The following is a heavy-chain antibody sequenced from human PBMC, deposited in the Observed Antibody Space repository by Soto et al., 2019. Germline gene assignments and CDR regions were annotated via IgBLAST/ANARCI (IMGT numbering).Heavy chain of an antibody. V-gene: IGHV1-69*13. CDR3: ARDGIAARPYYYYYRMDV. D-gene: IGHD6-6*01. CDR1: GGTFSSYA. Sequence: SVKVSCKASGGTFSSYAISWVRQAPGQGLEWMGGIIPIFGTANYAQKFQGRVTITADESTSTAYMELSSLRSEDTAVYYCARDGIAARPYYYYYRMDVWGQGTTVSGSS. J-gene: IGHJ6*02. CDR2: IIPIFGTA.